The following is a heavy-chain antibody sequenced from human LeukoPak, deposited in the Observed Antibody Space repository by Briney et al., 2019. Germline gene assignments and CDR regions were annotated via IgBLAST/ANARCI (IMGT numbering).Heavy chain of an antibody. CDR2: IYYSGST. Sequence: SETLSLTCTVSGGSIGSYYWSWIRQPPGKGLEWIGYIYYSGSTNYNPSLKSRVTISLDTSKNQFSLRLSSVTAADTAVYYCARVDAESDAFDIWGQGTMVTVSS. D-gene: IGHD2-2*01. V-gene: IGHV4-59*01. CDR1: GGSIGSYY. CDR3: ARVDAESDAFDI. J-gene: IGHJ3*02.